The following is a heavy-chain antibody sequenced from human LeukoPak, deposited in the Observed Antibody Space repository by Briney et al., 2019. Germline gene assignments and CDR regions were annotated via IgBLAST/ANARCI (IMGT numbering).Heavy chain of an antibody. CDR2: IKQDGSEK. V-gene: IGHV3-7*05. D-gene: IGHD5-24*01. J-gene: IGHJ4*02. CDR1: GFXFSSYW. Sequence: GGSLRLSCAASGFXFSSYWISWVRQAPGKGLEWVANIKQDGSEKYYVDSVKGRFTISRDNAKNLVYVQMNSLRAEDTAVYYCATLGNYNFDYWGQGTLVTVSS. CDR3: ATLGNYNFDY.